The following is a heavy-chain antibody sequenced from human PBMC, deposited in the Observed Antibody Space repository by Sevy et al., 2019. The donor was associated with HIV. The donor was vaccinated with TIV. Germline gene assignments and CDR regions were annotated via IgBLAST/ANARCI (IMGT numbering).Heavy chain of an antibody. CDR3: ARDLQGIAARPAYYYYGMDV. J-gene: IGHJ6*02. Sequence: GGSLRLSCAASGFTFSSYGMHWVRQAPGKGLEWVAVIWYDGSNKYYADSVKGRFTISRDNSKNTLYLQMNSLRAEDTAVYYCARDLQGIAARPAYYYYGMDVWGQGTTVTVSS. CDR1: GFTFSSYG. D-gene: IGHD6-6*01. CDR2: IWYDGSNK. V-gene: IGHV3-33*01.